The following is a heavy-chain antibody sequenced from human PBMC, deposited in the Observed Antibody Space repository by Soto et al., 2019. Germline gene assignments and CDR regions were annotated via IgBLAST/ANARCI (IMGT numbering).Heavy chain of an antibody. CDR3: ARRYRGTTYYYYYYGIGG. J-gene: IGHJ6*02. CDR2: IYYSGST. V-gene: IGHV4-39*01. Sequence: PSETLSLTCTVSGGSISSSSYYWGWIRQPPGNGLEWIGSIYYSGSTYYNPSLKSRVTISVDTSKNQFSLKLSSVTAADTAVYYCARRYRGTTYYYYYYGIGGWGQGTTVTVS. D-gene: IGHD1-1*01. CDR1: GGSISSSSYY.